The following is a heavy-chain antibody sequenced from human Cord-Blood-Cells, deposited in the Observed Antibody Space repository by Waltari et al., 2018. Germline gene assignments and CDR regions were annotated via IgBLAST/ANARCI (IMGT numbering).Heavy chain of an antibody. J-gene: IGHJ4*01. CDR2: IRGSSGRK. CDR3: AKDLDSSRYYDDY. CDR1: GFTFSSYA. D-gene: IGHD3-22*01. V-gene: IGHV3-23*01. Sequence: EVQMLDPGGGLVQPGGSLRLSCAASGFTFSSYAMSWVRQARGRQVGGVSAIRGSSGRKDYADSGKGSFSISIDNAKNTLYLLMNSLGAVSTAVYYGAKDLDSSRYYDDYWGQGTLVTVSS.